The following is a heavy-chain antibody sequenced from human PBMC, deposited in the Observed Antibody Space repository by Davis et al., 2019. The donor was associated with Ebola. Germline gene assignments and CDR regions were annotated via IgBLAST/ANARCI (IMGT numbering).Heavy chain of an antibody. D-gene: IGHD3-10*01. J-gene: IGHJ5*02. Sequence: GSLRLSCTVSGGSISSYYWSWIRQPPGKGLEWIGYIYYSGSTNYNPSLKSRVTISVDTSKNQFSLKLSSVTAADTAVYYCARLNPWFGELLPWFDPWGQGTLVTVSS. CDR3: ARLNPWFGELLPWFDP. V-gene: IGHV4-59*08. CDR2: IYYSGST. CDR1: GGSISSYY.